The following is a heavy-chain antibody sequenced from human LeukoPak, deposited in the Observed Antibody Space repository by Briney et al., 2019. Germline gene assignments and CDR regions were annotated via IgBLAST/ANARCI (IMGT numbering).Heavy chain of an antibody. D-gene: IGHD2-15*01. CDR1: GFTFSNYA. Sequence: PGGSLRLSCAASGFTFSNYAMNWFRQAPGKGLRWASSIPGSGGDAYYADSVKGRFTISRDNSKNTLDLQMNSLRAEDTAVYYCAKGLKGCSGSSCYYFFDFWGQGALITVSS. V-gene: IGHV3-23*01. CDR2: IPGSGGDA. CDR3: AKGLKGCSGSSCYYFFDF. J-gene: IGHJ4*02.